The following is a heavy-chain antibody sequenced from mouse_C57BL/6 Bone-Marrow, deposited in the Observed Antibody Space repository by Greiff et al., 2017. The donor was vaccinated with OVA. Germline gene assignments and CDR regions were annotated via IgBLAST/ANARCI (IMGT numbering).Heavy chain of an antibody. D-gene: IGHD3-2*02. CDR2: IYPGSGST. J-gene: IGHJ2*01. CDR1: GYTFTSYW. Sequence: QVQLQQPGAELVKPGASVKMSCKASGYTFTSYWITWVKQRPGQGLEWLGDIYPGSGSTNYNEKFKSKATLTVDTSSSTAYIQLSSLTSEDAAVYYGARPGYKGDYWGKGTTLTVSS. CDR3: ARPGYKGDY. V-gene: IGHV1-55*01.